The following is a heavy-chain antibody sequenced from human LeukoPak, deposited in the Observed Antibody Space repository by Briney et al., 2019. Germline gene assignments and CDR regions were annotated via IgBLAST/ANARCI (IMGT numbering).Heavy chain of an antibody. CDR2: LRPVFGPI. V-gene: IGHV1-69*05. D-gene: IGHD1-20*01. CDR1: GVTFSSYA. Sequence: SVKVSCKASGVTFSSYAISWVRQAPGQGLEWVGGLRPVFGPINSAQKFQDRVTLTKDDSTTTAYMELRSLRSEDTAVYYCATNPMTGYHLGDHFYFYMAVWGKGTTVTVS. J-gene: IGHJ6*03. CDR3: ATNPMTGYHLGDHFYFYMAV.